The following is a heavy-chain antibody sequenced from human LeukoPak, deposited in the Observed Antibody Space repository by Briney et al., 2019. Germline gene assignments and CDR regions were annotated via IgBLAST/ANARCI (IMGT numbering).Heavy chain of an antibody. V-gene: IGHV4-61*02. CDR1: GGSISSGSYY. CDR3: ASFPYYYDSSGYYY. Sequence: RPSQTLSLTCTVSGGSISSGSYYWSWIRQPAGKGLEWIGRIYTSGSTNYNPSLKSRVTISVDTSKNQFSLKLSSVTAADTAVCYCASFPYYYDSSGYYYWGQGTLVTVSS. D-gene: IGHD3-22*01. CDR2: IYTSGST. J-gene: IGHJ4*02.